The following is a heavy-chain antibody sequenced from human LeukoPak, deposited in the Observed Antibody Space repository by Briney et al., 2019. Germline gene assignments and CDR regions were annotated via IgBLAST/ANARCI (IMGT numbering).Heavy chain of an antibody. V-gene: IGHV3-30*18. CDR2: ISYDGSNK. CDR1: GFTFSSYG. J-gene: IGHJ4*02. CDR3: AKELGRGIAGIAY. Sequence: GGSLRLSCAASGFTFSSYGMHWVRQAPGKGLEWVAVISYDGSNKYYADSVKGRFTISRDNSKNTLYLQMNSLRAEDTAVYYCAKELGRGIAGIAYWGQGTLVTVSS. D-gene: IGHD6-13*01.